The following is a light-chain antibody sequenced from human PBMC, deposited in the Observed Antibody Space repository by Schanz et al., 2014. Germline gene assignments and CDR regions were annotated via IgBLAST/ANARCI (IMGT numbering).Light chain of an antibody. CDR3: QSYDSSQSAL. J-gene: IGLJ1*01. CDR2: GNS. CDR1: SSNIGAGYD. V-gene: IGLV1-40*01. Sequence: QSVLTQPPSVSGAPGQRVTISCTGSSSNIGAGYDVHWYQQLPGTAPKLLIYGNSNRPSGVPDRFSGSKSGTSASLAITGLQAEDEADYYCQSYDSSQSALFGTGTKVTVL.